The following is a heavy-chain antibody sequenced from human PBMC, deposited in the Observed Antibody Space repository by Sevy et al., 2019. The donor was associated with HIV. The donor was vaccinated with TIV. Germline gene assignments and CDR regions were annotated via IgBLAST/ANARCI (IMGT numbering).Heavy chain of an antibody. CDR3: ARDLPPSATTVAHFDC. D-gene: IGHD4-17*01. CDR2: ISNSGTTI. Sequence: GGSLRLSCAASGFSFSSYEMNWVRQAPGKGLEWVSYISNSGTTISYSDSVRGRFTISRGNARNLLYLQMNSLRAEDTAVYYCARDLPPSATTVAHFDCWGQGTLVTVSS. V-gene: IGHV3-48*03. J-gene: IGHJ4*02. CDR1: GFSFSSYE.